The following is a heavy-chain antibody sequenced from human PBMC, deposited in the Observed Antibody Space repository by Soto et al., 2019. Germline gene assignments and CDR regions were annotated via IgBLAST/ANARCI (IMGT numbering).Heavy chain of an antibody. Sequence: QVQLQESGPGLVKPSQTLSLTCTVSGGSISSGGYYWSWIRQHPGKGLEWIGYIYYSGSTYYNPYLESRVTISVDTSKNQFSLKLSSVTAADTAVYYCATTYYGSGSYYTVDAFDIWGQGTMVTVSS. CDR1: GGSISSGGYY. V-gene: IGHV4-31*03. CDR2: IYYSGST. J-gene: IGHJ3*02. D-gene: IGHD3-10*01. CDR3: ATTYYGSGSYYTVDAFDI.